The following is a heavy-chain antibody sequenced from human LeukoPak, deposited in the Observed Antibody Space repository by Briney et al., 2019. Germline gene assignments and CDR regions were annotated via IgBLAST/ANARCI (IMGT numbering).Heavy chain of an antibody. V-gene: IGHV3-30*18. Sequence: GGSLRLSCAASGFTFSSYGMHWVRQAPGKGLEWVAVISYDGSNKYYADSVKGRFTISRDNSKNTLYLQMNNLRAEDTAVYYCAKDRRGYFGYYFDYWGQGTLVTVSS. CDR3: AKDRRGYFGYYFDY. D-gene: IGHD1-26*01. J-gene: IGHJ4*02. CDR1: GFTFSSYG. CDR2: ISYDGSNK.